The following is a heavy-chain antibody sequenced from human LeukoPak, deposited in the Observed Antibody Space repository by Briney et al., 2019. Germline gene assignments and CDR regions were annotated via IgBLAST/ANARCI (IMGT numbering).Heavy chain of an antibody. CDR1: GYSFTSYW. CDR3: ARLARGYSYGRVFDY. D-gene: IGHD5-18*01. Sequence: GESLKISCKGSGYSFTSYWIGWVRQMPGKGLEWMGIIYPGDSDTRYSPSFQGQVTISADKSISTAYLQWSSLKASDTAMYYCARLARGYSYGRVFDYWGQGTLVTVSS. V-gene: IGHV5-51*01. CDR2: IYPGDSDT. J-gene: IGHJ4*02.